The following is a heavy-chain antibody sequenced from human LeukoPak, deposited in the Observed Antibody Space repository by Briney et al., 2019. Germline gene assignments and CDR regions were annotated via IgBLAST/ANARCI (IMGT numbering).Heavy chain of an antibody. CDR3: ARLLYYYDTSGYYGFFDI. CDR1: GGSISSSC. J-gene: IGHJ3*02. D-gene: IGHD3-22*01. Sequence: PSETLSLTCSVSGGSISSSCWSWIRQPPGKGLEWIGYMYYSGTTDYNPSLKSRLTILADTSKNQFSLKLSSVTAADTAVYYCARLLYYYDTSGYYGFFDIWGQGTMVTASS. V-gene: IGHV4-59*08. CDR2: MYYSGTT.